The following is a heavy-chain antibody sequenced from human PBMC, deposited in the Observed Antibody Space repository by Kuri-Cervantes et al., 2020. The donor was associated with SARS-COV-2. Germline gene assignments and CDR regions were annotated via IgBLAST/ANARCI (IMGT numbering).Heavy chain of an antibody. CDR1: GYSFTTYW. J-gene: IGHJ4*02. V-gene: IGHV5-51*01. CDR3: ARLSSAVAGNSQVDY. D-gene: IGHD6-19*01. CDR2: IFPHDSDT. Sequence: ETLSLTCQCSGYSFTTYWIGWVRQMPGKGLEWMGIIFPHDSDTRYSPSFQGQVTISADKSISTAYLQWSSLKASDTAMYYCARLSSAVAGNSQVDYWGQGTRVTVSS.